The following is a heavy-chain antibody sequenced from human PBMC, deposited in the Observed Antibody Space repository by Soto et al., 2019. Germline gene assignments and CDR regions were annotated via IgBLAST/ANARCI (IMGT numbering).Heavy chain of an antibody. D-gene: IGHD3-10*01. J-gene: IGHJ6*02. CDR1: GGTFSSYA. Sequence: QVQLVQSGAEVKKPGSSVKVSCKASGGTFSSYAISWVRQAPGQGLEWMGGIIPIFGTANYAEKFQGRVTITADETTSTAYMELSSLQSEDTAVYCCARVGWIGERGNYDYYGMDGWGQGTTVTVSS. CDR3: ARVGWIGERGNYDYYGMDG. CDR2: IIPIFGTA. V-gene: IGHV1-69*12.